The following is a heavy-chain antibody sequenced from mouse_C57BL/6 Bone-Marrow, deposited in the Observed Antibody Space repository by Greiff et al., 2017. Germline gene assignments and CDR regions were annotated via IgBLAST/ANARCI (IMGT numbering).Heavy chain of an antibody. J-gene: IGHJ1*03. D-gene: IGHD1-3*01. Sequence: EVQLQESGAELVRPGASVKLSCTASGFNIKDDYMHWVKQRPEQGLEWIGWIDPENGDTEYASKFQGKATITADTSSNTAYLQLSSLTSEDTAVYYCTYNFHGYFDVWGTGTTVTVSS. CDR3: TYNFHGYFDV. V-gene: IGHV14-4*01. CDR2: IDPENGDT. CDR1: GFNIKDDY.